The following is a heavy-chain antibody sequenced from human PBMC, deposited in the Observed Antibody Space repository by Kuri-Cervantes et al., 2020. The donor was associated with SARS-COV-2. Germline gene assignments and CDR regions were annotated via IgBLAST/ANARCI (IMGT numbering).Heavy chain of an antibody. V-gene: IGHV3-69-1*01. CDR2: ISSSSTI. D-gene: IGHD6-13*01. Sequence: GESLKISCAASGFTVSSNYMSWVRQAPGKGLEWVSYISSSSTIYYADSVKGRFTISRDNAKNSLYLQMNSLRAEDKAVYYCARGGTGIAAAGTGPLNSWGQGTLVTVSS. J-gene: IGHJ4*02. CDR1: GFTVSSNY. CDR3: ARGGTGIAAAGTGPLNS.